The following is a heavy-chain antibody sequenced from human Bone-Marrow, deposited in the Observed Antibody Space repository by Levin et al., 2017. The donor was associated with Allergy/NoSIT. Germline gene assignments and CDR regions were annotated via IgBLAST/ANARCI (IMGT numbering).Heavy chain of an antibody. V-gene: IGHV3-15*01. CDR2: IKGKTDGGTT. CDR1: GFTFGNAW. J-gene: IGHJ4*02. Sequence: GGSLRLSCVASGFTFGNAWMNWVRQAPGKGPQWVGRIKGKTDGGTTDYAAPVKGRFTISRDDSKKTLYLQMNSLKTEDTAIYYCTTRSHWGQGTLVTVCS. CDR3: TTRSH.